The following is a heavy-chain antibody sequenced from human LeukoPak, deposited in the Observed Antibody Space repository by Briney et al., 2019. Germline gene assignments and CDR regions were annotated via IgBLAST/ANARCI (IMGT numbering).Heavy chain of an antibody. Sequence: SETLSLTCTVSGGSISSSSYYWGWIRQPPGKRLEWIGSIYYSGSTYYNPSLKSRVTISVDTSKNQFSLKLSSVTAADTAVYYCARLDYGDPYYFDYWGQGTLVTVSS. CDR2: IYYSGST. CDR1: GGSISSSSYY. V-gene: IGHV4-39*01. D-gene: IGHD4-17*01. J-gene: IGHJ4*02. CDR3: ARLDYGDPYYFDY.